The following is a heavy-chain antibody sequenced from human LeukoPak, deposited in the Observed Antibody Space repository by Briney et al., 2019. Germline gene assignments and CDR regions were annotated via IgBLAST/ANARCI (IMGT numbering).Heavy chain of an antibody. D-gene: IGHD3-22*01. J-gene: IGHJ4*02. CDR2: IYYSGST. CDR1: GGSISSYY. Sequence: PSETLSLTCTVSGGSISSYYWSWIRQPPGKGLEWIGYIYYSGSTNYNPSLKSRVTISVATSKNQFSLKLSSVTAADTAVYYCARKYSSGYYEYFDYWGQGTLVTVSS. V-gene: IGHV4-59*08. CDR3: ARKYSSGYYEYFDY.